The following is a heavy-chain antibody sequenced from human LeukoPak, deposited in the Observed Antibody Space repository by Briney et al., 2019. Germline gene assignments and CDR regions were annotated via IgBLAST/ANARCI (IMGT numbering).Heavy chain of an antibody. J-gene: IGHJ4*02. Sequence: ASVKVSCKASGYTFTIYGISWVRQAPGQGLEWMGWISAYNGNTNYAQKLQGRVTMTTDTSTSTAYMELRSLRSDDTAVYYCAIGYCSGGSCYRGSSYFDYWGQGTLVTVSS. D-gene: IGHD2-15*01. CDR1: GYTFTIYG. V-gene: IGHV1-18*01. CDR3: AIGYCSGGSCYRGSSYFDY. CDR2: ISAYNGNT.